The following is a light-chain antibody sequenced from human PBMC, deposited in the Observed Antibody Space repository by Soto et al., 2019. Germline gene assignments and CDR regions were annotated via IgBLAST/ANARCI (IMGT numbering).Light chain of an antibody. V-gene: IGKV1-5*01. Sequence: DIQMTQSPSTLSASVGDRVTITCRASQSISIWLAWHQQKPGKAPKLLIYDASNLDNGVPSRFSSSGSGTEFTLTISSLQPEDVGIYYCQQCHATPLTFGQGTRLEIK. CDR3: QQCHATPLT. CDR2: DAS. J-gene: IGKJ5*01. CDR1: QSISIW.